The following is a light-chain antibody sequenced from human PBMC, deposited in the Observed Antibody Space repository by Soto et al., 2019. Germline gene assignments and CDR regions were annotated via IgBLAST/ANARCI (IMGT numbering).Light chain of an antibody. V-gene: IGKV1-9*01. Sequence: DIQMTQSPSSLSASVGDRVTISCRASQSVSNYFTWYQQKTGRAPRLLIYAASSLQSGVPSRFSASGSGTDFTLTISSLQPEDFATYYCHQLNSYPQTFGQGTKVDIK. CDR2: AAS. CDR1: QSVSNY. J-gene: IGKJ1*01. CDR3: HQLNSYPQT.